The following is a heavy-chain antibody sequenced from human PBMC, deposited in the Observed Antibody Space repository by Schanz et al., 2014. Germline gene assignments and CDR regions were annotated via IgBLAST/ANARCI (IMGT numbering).Heavy chain of an antibody. J-gene: IGHJ2*01. D-gene: IGHD1-26*01. CDR3: ARNRGSGGQNWYFDL. CDR1: GFPFSDYF. CDR2: ISSGGGST. Sequence: QVQLVDSGGGLVKPGGSLRLSCTASGFPFSDYFMAWIRQPPGRGLEWVSAISSGGGSTYYADSVKGRFTISRDNTKNSLFLQLNSLRADDTAVYYCARNRGSGGQNWYFDLWGRGTLVTVSS. V-gene: IGHV3-11*01.